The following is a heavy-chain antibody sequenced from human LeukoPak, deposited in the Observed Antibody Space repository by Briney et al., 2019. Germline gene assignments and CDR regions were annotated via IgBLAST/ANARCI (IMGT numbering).Heavy chain of an antibody. V-gene: IGHV3-66*01. Sequence: GGSLRLSCAASGFTVTRNYMSWVRQAPGKGLEWVSVIYSGGSTYYADSVKGRFTISRDNSKNTLYLQMNSLRAEDTAVYYCAEDLGYVKWPTWGFDYWGQGTLVTVSS. CDR1: GFTVTRNY. CDR3: AEDLGYVKWPTWGFDY. J-gene: IGHJ4*02. D-gene: IGHD3-16*01. CDR2: IYSGGST.